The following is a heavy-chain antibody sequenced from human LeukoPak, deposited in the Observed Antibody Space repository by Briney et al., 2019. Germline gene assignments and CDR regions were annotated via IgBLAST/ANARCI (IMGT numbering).Heavy chain of an antibody. Sequence: PGGSLRLSCAASGFTFSSYSMNWVRQAPGKGLEWVSSISSSSSYIYYADSVKGRFTISRDNAKNSLYLQMNSLRAEDTAVYYCAVIQGYYYDSSGYPLNDAFDIWGQGTMVTVSS. CDR1: GFTFSSYS. CDR3: AVIQGYYYDSSGYPLNDAFDI. D-gene: IGHD3-22*01. V-gene: IGHV3-21*01. J-gene: IGHJ3*02. CDR2: ISSSSSYI.